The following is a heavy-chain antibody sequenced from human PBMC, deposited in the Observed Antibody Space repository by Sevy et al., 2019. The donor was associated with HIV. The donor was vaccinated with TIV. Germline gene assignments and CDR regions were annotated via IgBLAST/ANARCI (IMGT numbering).Heavy chain of an antibody. CDR2: IYYSGST. J-gene: IGHJ4*02. V-gene: IGHV4-59*01. D-gene: IGHD3-10*01. CDR3: ARGGGYYISGSL. CDR1: GGSISNSY. Sequence: SETLSLTCTVSGGSISNSYWSWIRQPPGKGLEWIGYIYYSGSTNYNPSLKSRVTMSIDTSKNLFSLNLSSVTAADTAVYYCARGGGYYISGSLWGQGTLVTVSS.